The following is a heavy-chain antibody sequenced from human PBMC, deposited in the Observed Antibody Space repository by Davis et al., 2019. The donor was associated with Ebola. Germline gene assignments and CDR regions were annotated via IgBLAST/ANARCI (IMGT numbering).Heavy chain of an antibody. Sequence: GESLKISCAASGFTFSSYWMSWVRQAPGKGLEWVSSISTSGAYIYYADSMKGRFTISRDNANNSLYLQMENLRAEDTAVYYCARGAYCGGDCYTSAFDIWGQGTLVTVSS. D-gene: IGHD2-21*01. V-gene: IGHV3-21*06. J-gene: IGHJ3*02. CDR2: ISTSGAYI. CDR3: ARGAYCGGDCYTSAFDI. CDR1: GFTFSSYW.